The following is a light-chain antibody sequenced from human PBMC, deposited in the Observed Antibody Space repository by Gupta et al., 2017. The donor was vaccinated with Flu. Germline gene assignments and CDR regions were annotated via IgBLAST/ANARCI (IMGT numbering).Light chain of an antibody. Sequence: SLGERATINGKSSQSLLYSSNNKNYLAWYQQKPGQPPKLLIYWASTRESGVPDRFSGSGSGTDFTLTISSLQAEDVAVYYCQQYYSTPWTFGQGTKVEIK. CDR2: WAS. V-gene: IGKV4-1*01. CDR1: QSLLYSSNNKNY. CDR3: QQYYSTPWT. J-gene: IGKJ1*01.